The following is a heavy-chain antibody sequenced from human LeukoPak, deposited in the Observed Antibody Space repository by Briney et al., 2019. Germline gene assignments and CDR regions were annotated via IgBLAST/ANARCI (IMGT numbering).Heavy chain of an antibody. J-gene: IGHJ5*02. V-gene: IGHV4-4*07. Sequence: ETLSLTCTVSGGSISSYYWSWIRQPAGKGLEWIGRIYTSGSTNYNPSLKSRVTMSVDTSKNQFSLKLSCVTAADTAVYYCARDTEDQYSSSWPNWFDPWGQGTLVTVSS. CDR2: IYTSGST. CDR3: ARDTEDQYSSSWPNWFDP. D-gene: IGHD6-13*01. CDR1: GGSISSYY.